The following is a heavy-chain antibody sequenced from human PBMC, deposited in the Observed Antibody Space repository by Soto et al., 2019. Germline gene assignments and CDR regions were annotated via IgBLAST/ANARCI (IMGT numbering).Heavy chain of an antibody. CDR2: ISYDGSNK. Sequence: QVQLVESGGGVVQPGRSLRLSCAASGFTFSSYGMHWVRQAPGKGLEWVAVISYDGSNKYYAYSVKGRFTISRDNSKNTLYLQMNSLRAEDTAVYYCANFEAQVVPVNNQTYYFDYWGQGTLVTVSS. J-gene: IGHJ4*02. CDR3: ANFEAQVVPVNNQTYYFDY. CDR1: GFTFSSYG. D-gene: IGHD2-2*01. V-gene: IGHV3-30*18.